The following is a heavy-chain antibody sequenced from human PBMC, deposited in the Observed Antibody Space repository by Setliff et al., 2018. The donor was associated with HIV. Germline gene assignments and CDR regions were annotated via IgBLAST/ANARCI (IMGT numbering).Heavy chain of an antibody. CDR1: GGSISSGGYY. D-gene: IGHD1-26*01. CDR2: ISYSGGT. Sequence: PSETLSLTCTVSGGSISSGGYYWSWIRQHPGKGLEWIGYISYSGGTYYKPSLKSRVTISVDTSKNQFSLKLSSVTAADTAVYYCARQRDLLNYKYYGVDVWGQGTTVTVSS. CDR3: ARQRDLLNYKYYGVDV. J-gene: IGHJ6*02. V-gene: IGHV4-31*03.